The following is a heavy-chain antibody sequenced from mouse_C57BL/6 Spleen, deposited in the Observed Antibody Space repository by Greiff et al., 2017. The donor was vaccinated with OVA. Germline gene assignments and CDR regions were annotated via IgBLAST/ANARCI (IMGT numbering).Heavy chain of an antibody. J-gene: IGHJ2*01. CDR1: GYTFTDYY. CDR3: ARWGSGYFFDY. CDR2: INPNNGGT. V-gene: IGHV1-26*01. D-gene: IGHD3-2*02. Sequence: EVQLQQSGPELVKPGASVKISCKASGYTFTDYYMHWVKQSHGQSLEWIGDINPNNGGTSYTQKFKGKASLTVDKSSSTAYMELRSLTSEDSAVYYCARWGSGYFFDYWGQGTTLTVSS.